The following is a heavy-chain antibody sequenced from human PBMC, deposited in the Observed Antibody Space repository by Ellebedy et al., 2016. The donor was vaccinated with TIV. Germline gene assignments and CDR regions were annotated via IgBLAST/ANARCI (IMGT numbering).Heavy chain of an antibody. J-gene: IGHJ3*02. CDR2: IIPMFGTT. CDR1: GGTFSNHA. V-gene: IGHV1-69*06. Sequence: ASVKVSCKAFGGTFSNHAISWVRQAPGQGLEWMGGIIPMFGTTMYAQKFQGRVTITAYKSTSIAYMELTSLTSDDTAVYYCAREMPTVPGAFDIWGQGTLVTVSS. D-gene: IGHD4-11*01. CDR3: AREMPTVPGAFDI.